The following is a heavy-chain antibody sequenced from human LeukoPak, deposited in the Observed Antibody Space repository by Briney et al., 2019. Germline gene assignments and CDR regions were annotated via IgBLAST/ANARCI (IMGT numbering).Heavy chain of an antibody. Sequence: SETLSLTCTVSGGSISGYYWSWIRQPPGKGLEWIGYIYYSGNTNYNPSLKSRVTMSVDTSKNQFSLKLSSVTAADTAVYYCAREGYYDILTGYYINWFDPWGQGTLVTVSS. CDR1: GGSISGYY. J-gene: IGHJ5*02. CDR3: AREGYYDILTGYYINWFDP. D-gene: IGHD3-9*01. V-gene: IGHV4-59*01. CDR2: IYYSGNT.